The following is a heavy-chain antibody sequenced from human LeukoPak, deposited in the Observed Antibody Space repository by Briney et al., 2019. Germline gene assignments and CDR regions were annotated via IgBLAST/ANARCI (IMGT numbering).Heavy chain of an antibody. V-gene: IGHV4-34*01. J-gene: IGHJ6*03. CDR2: IDDGGTT. CDR1: GGTFSDHS. D-gene: IGHD7-27*01. Sequence: PSETLSLTCALYGGTFSDHSWSWIRQPPGKGLEWIGEIDDGGTTNQNPSLKSRVTILLDTSKNQFSLEVRSATAADTAVYFCARRLGTKNFYKYYMDVWGKGTTVTVSS. CDR3: ARRLGTKNFYKYYMDV.